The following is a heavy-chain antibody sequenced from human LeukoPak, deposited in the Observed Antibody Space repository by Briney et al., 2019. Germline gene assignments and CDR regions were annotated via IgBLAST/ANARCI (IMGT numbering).Heavy chain of an antibody. J-gene: IGHJ4*02. Sequence: GGSLRLSCAASGFTFDVSAMNWVRQAPGKGLEWVSASGNAGDTYYADSVKGRFTISRDNSKKMLFLQMTSLRAEDTAVYYCARDKTSRQQLVTPAFDYWGQGTLVTVSS. CDR2: SGNAGDT. V-gene: IGHV3-23*01. D-gene: IGHD6-13*01. CDR1: GFTFDVSA. CDR3: ARDKTSRQQLVTPAFDY.